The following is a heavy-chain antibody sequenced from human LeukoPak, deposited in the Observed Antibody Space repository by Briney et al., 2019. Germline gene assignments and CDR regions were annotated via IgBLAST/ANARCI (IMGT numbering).Heavy chain of an antibody. CDR3: ARGRSGGLGYSNYYGMDV. D-gene: IGHD3-3*01. V-gene: IGHV4-31*03. Sequence: SETLSLTCTVSGGFISSNDYYWSWIRQHPGKGLEWIGYIYHSGSSYYNPSLKTRVTISVDTSENQFSLMLSSVTSADTAVYYSARGRSGGLGYSNYYGMDVWAQGTTVSVSS. J-gene: IGHJ6*02. CDR2: IYHSGSS. CDR1: GGFISSNDYY.